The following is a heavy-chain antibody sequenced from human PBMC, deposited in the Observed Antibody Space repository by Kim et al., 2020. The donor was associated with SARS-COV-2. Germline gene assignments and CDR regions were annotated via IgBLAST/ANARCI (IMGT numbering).Heavy chain of an antibody. D-gene: IGHD4-17*01. CDR3: ARDRPGGWGTVTNDY. Sequence: ASVKVSCKASGYTFTSYGISWVRQAPGQGLEWMGWISAYNGNTNYAQKLQGRVTMTTDTSTSTAYMELRSLRSDDTAVYYCARDRPGGWGTVTNDYWGQGTLVTVSS. J-gene: IGHJ4*02. CDR2: ISAYNGNT. CDR1: GYTFTSYG. V-gene: IGHV1-18*01.